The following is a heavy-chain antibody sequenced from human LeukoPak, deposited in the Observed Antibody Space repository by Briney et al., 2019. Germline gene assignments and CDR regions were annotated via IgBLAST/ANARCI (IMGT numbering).Heavy chain of an antibody. J-gene: IGHJ6*03. D-gene: IGHD5-12*01. Sequence: ASVKVSCKASGYTFTGYYIHWVRQAPGQGLEWMGWINPNSGGTNYAQKFQDRVTMTRDTSITTAYMELNRLRSDDTAVYYCARDGKGPYIVATIQNSFRHYYYYMDVWGKGTTVTVSS. V-gene: IGHV1-2*02. CDR1: GYTFTGYY. CDR3: ARDGKGPYIVATIQNSFRHYYYYMDV. CDR2: INPNSGGT.